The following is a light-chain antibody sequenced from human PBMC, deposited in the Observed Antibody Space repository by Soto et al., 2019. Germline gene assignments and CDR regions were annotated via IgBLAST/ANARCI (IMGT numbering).Light chain of an antibody. Sequence: EIVLTQSPATLSLSPGERATLSCRASQTVSSSLAWYQQKPGQAPRLLIYEVSNWATGIPARFSGSGSGADFTLTISSLETGDFALYYCQQHINWPLTFGGGTKV. CDR3: QQHINWPLT. V-gene: IGKV3-11*01. CDR1: QTVSSS. CDR2: EVS. J-gene: IGKJ4*01.